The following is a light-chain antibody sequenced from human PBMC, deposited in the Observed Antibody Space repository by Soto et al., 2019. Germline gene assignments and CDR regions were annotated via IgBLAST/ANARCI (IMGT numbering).Light chain of an antibody. Sequence: QAVVTQEASFSVSPGGPVTLTCGLSTGSVSSSNYPSWYQQTPGQSPRTLIYSTNTRSSGVPDRFSGSILGNKAALTITGAQADDEADYYCGLYMGSGIWVFGGGTKLTVL. V-gene: IGLV8-61*01. CDR2: STN. J-gene: IGLJ2*01. CDR1: TGSVSSSNY. CDR3: GLYMGSGIWV.